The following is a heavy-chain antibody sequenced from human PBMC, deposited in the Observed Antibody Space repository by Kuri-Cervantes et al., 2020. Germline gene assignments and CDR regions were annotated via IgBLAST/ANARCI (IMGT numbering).Heavy chain of an antibody. CDR3: ARGSRGRGYYYMDV. V-gene: IGHV1-3*01. CDR2: INAGNGNT. D-gene: IGHD3-16*01. J-gene: IGHJ6*03. Sequence: ASVKVSCKASGYTFTSYAMHWVRQAPGQRLEWMGWINAGNGNTEYSQKFQGRVTITRDTSASTAYMELSSLRSEDTAVYYCARGSRGRGYYYMDVWGKGTTVTVSS. CDR1: GYTFTSYA.